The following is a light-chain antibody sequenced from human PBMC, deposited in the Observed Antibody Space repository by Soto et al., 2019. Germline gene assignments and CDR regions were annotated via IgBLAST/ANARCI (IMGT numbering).Light chain of an antibody. CDR1: QSVSSSY. V-gene: IGKV3-20*01. CDR2: GAS. J-gene: IGKJ1*01. CDR3: QQYGSSPRT. Sequence: EIVLPQSPGTLSLSPGERATLSCMASQSVSSSYLAWYQQKPGQAPSLLIYGASSRATGIPDRFSGSGSGTDFTLTISRLEPEDFAVYYCQQYGSSPRTFGQGTKV.